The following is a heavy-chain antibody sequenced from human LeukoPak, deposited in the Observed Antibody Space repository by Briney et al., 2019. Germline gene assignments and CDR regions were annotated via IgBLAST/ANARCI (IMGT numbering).Heavy chain of an antibody. CDR3: ARGEYRSSTSCYSVGIDAFDI. D-gene: IGHD2-2*01. V-gene: IGHV6-1*01. J-gene: IGHJ3*02. CDR2: TYYRSKWYN. Sequence: SQTLSLTCAISGDSVSSNSAAWNWIRQSPSRGLEWLGRTYYRSKWYNEYAVSVKSRITINPDTSKNQFSLQLNSVTPEDTAVYYCARGEYRSSTSCYSVGIDAFDIWGQGTMVTVSS. CDR1: GDSVSSNSAA.